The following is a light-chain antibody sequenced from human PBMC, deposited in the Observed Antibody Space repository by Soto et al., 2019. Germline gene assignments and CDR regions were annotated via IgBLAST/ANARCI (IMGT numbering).Light chain of an antibody. CDR3: QHFGNSLYT. CDR1: QSVTSNH. Sequence: EIVLTQSLDTLSVSPGKRTTLSCRASQSVTSNHEAWYQQKPGQAPRLLIYGVSSRATGIPDRFSGSGSGTDFTLTISRVVPEDFAVYYCQHFGNSLYTFGQGTKLEIK. J-gene: IGKJ2*01. V-gene: IGKV3-20*01. CDR2: GVS.